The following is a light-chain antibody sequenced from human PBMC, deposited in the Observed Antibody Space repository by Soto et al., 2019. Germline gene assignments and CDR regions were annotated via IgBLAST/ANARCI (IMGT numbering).Light chain of an antibody. CDR3: QHYGSSPTT. CDR1: QSISSNY. Sequence: EIVVTQSPGTVALCPGERATLSCRASQSISSNYIAWYQQKPGRAPRLLIYGASSRASGIPDSFSGSGSVTDFTLTISRLEPEDFAVYYCQHYGSSPTTFGQGTKV. J-gene: IGKJ1*01. CDR2: GAS. V-gene: IGKV3-20*01.